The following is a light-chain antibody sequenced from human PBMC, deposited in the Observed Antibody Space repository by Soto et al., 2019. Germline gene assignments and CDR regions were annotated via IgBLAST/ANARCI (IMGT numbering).Light chain of an antibody. V-gene: IGKV1-5*01. Sequence: DNKMTQSPSTLSASIGDRVTITCRASQSISSWLAWYQQKPGKAPKLQIYDASSLESGVPSRFSGSGSGTDFTLTISSLQPDDFATYYCQQYSSYWTFAQGTKVDI. CDR3: QQYSSYWT. CDR1: QSISSW. CDR2: DAS. J-gene: IGKJ1*01.